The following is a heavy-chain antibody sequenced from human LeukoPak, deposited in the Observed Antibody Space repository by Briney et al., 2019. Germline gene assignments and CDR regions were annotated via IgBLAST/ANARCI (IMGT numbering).Heavy chain of an antibody. CDR3: ARRPPSNYHFDY. Sequence: SETLSLTCTVSGGSISSYYWSWIRQPPGKGLEWIGYIYYSGSTNYNPSLKSRVTISVDTSKNPFSLKLSSVTAADTAVYYCARRPPSNYHFDYWGQGTLVTVSS. J-gene: IGHJ4*02. CDR1: GGSISSYY. CDR2: IYYSGST. V-gene: IGHV4-59*08. D-gene: IGHD4-11*01.